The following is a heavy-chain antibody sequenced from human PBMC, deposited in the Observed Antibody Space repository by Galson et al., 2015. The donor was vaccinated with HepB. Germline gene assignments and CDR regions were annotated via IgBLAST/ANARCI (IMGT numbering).Heavy chain of an antibody. V-gene: IGHV3-21*01. CDR1: GFTFSSYS. CDR3: AGGATRVGAKPTIADY. Sequence: SLRLSCAASGFTFSSYSMNWVRQAPGKGLEWVSSISSSSNYIYSADSVKRRFTISRDNAKNPLYLQINSMRAEDTAVYYWAGGATRVGAKPTIADYWGQGTLVTVSS. CDR2: ISSSSNYI. D-gene: IGHD1-26*01. J-gene: IGHJ4*02.